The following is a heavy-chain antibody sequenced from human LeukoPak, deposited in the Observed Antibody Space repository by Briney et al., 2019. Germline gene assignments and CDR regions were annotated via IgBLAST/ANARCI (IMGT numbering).Heavy chain of an antibody. CDR1: GFTFSSYW. D-gene: IGHD1-7*01. Sequence: GGSLRLSCAASGFTFSSYWMSWVRQAPGKGLEWAANIKQDGSEKYYVDSVKGRFTISRDNAKNSLSLQMNGLRVEDTAVYYCARAGSFWHYVYWGQGTLVTVSS. V-gene: IGHV3-7*01. CDR2: IKQDGSEK. J-gene: IGHJ4*02. CDR3: ARAGSFWHYVY.